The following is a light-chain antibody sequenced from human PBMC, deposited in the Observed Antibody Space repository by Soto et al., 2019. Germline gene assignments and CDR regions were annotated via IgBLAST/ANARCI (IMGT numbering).Light chain of an antibody. Sequence: SYELTQPPSVSVSPGQTASITCSGDKLGDKFVSWYQQKPGQSPVVVIYQDNKRPSGIPDRISGSNSGNTATLTISGTQAMDEADYYCKAWDSSSAVFGGGTQLTVL. J-gene: IGLJ7*01. CDR3: KAWDSSSAV. V-gene: IGLV3-1*01. CDR2: QDN. CDR1: KLGDKF.